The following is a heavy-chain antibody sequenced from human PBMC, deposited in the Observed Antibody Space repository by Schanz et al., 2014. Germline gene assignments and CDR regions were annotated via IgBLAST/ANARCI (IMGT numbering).Heavy chain of an antibody. CDR1: EYSFTSYS. CDR2: ISAYNGNT. V-gene: IGHV1-3*01. J-gene: IGHJ4*02. CDR3: ARGIGGYGANNYVDY. D-gene: IGHD5-12*01. Sequence: QVHLVQSGAEVKRPGASVKVSCKASEYSFTSYSMHWVRQAPGQRLEWMGWISAYNGNTKYPQKLQGRVTMTTDTSTSTAYMELRSLRSDDTAVYYCARGIGGYGANNYVDYWGQGTLVTVSS.